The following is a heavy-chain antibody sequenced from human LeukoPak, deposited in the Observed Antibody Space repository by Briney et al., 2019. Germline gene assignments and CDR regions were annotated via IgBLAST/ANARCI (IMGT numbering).Heavy chain of an antibody. CDR2: ISGSGGST. CDR3: AKCITMVSGSRRGYDFDY. Sequence: GGSLRLSCAASGFTLSSYAMSWVRQAPGKGLEWVSAISGSGGSTYYADPVKGRFTISRDNSKNTLYLQMNSLRAEDTAVYYCAKCITMVSGSRRGYDFDYWGQGTLVTVSS. CDR1: GFTLSSYA. D-gene: IGHD3-10*01. J-gene: IGHJ4*02. V-gene: IGHV3-23*01.